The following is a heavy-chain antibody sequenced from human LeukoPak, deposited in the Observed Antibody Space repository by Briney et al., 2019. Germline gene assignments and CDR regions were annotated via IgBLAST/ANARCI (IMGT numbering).Heavy chain of an antibody. V-gene: IGHV4-59*01. J-gene: IGHJ3*02. CDR3: ARGLAGYSGGDDASDI. Sequence: SETLSLTCTVSGGSISSYYWSWFRQVPGKGLEWIGYIYYSGSTNYNPSLKSRVTISVDTSKDQFSLKVNSVTAADTAVYYCARGLAGYSGGDDASDIWGQGTMVTVSS. CDR2: IYYSGST. CDR1: GGSISSYY. D-gene: IGHD6-19*01.